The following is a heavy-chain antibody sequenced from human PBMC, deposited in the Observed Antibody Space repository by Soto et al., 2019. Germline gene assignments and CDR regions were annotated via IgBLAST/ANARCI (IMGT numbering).Heavy chain of an antibody. D-gene: IGHD6-6*01. V-gene: IGHV4-30-4*01. Sequence: QVQLQKSGPGLVKPSQTLSLTCTVSGGSISSGDYYWSWIRQPPGKGLEWIGYIYHSGSTYYNPSLKSRVTISVDTSKNQFSLKLSSVTAADTAVYYCARERPDGARLDPWGQGTLVTVSS. CDR3: ARERPDGARLDP. CDR2: IYHSGST. J-gene: IGHJ5*02. CDR1: GGSISSGDYY.